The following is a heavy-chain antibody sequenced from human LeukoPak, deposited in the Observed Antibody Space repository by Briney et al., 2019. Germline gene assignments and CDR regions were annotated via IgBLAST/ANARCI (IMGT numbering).Heavy chain of an antibody. Sequence: PGGSLRLSCAASGFTFSRYWMSWVRQAPGKGLEWVANIKQDGSEKYYVDSVKGRFTISRDNAKNSLYLQMNSLRAEDTAVYYCARWGYGSGKYYYYYYYMDVWGKGTTVTVSS. J-gene: IGHJ6*03. CDR3: ARWGYGSGKYYYYYYYMDV. CDR2: IKQDGSEK. CDR1: GFTFSRYW. D-gene: IGHD3-10*01. V-gene: IGHV3-7*01.